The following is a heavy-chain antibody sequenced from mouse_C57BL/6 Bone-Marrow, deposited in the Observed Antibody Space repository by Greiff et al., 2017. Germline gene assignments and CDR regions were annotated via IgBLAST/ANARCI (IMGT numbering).Heavy chain of an antibody. V-gene: IGHV1-18*01. D-gene: IGHD2-4*01. CDR1: GYTFTDYN. CDR2: INPNNGGT. CDR3: ARWDDYHWYFDV. J-gene: IGHJ1*03. Sequence: VQLQQSGPELVKPGASVKIPCKASGYTFTDYNMDWVKQSHGKSLEWIGDINPNNGGTIYNQKFKGKATLTVDKSSSTAYMELRSLTSEDTAVYYCARWDDYHWYFDVWGTGTTVTVSS.